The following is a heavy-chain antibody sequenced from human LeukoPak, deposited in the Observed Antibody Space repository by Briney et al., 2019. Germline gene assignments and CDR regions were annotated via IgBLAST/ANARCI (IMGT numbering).Heavy chain of an antibody. CDR1: GGTFSSYD. CDR2: IIPIFGTA. CDR3: ARDHSSSLDY. D-gene: IGHD6-13*01. Sequence: SVNVSCKASGGTFSSYDISWVRQAPGQGLEWMGGIIPIFGTANYAQKFQGRVTITTDESTSTAYMELSSLRSEDTAVYHCARDHSSSLDYWGQGTLVTVSS. V-gene: IGHV1-69*05. J-gene: IGHJ4*02.